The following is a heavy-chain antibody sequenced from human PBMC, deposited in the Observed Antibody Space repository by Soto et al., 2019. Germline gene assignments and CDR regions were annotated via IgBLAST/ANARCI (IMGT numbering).Heavy chain of an antibody. CDR3: ARDGYCSGGSCPKTNCFDP. D-gene: IGHD2-15*01. CDR1: GFTFSSYS. CDR2: ISSSSSTI. Sequence: VGSLRLSCAASGFTFSSYSMNWVRQAPGKGLEWVSYISSSSSTIYYADSVKGRFTISRDNAKNSLYLQMNSLRDEDTAVYYCARDGYCSGGSCPKTNCFDPCGQRTLVTVSS. J-gene: IGHJ5*02. V-gene: IGHV3-48*02.